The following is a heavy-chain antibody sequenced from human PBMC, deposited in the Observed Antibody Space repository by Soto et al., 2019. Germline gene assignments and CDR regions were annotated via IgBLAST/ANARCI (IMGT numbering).Heavy chain of an antibody. D-gene: IGHD6-19*01. V-gene: IGHV3-7*01. Sequence: GGSLRLSCAASGFTFSSYWMSWVRQAPGKGLEWVANIKQDEREKYYVDSVKGRFTISRDNAKNSLYLQMNSLRAEDTAVYYCASWSSGFDAFDIWGQGTMVTVSS. CDR2: IKQDEREK. J-gene: IGHJ3*02. CDR1: GFTFSSYW. CDR3: ASWSSGFDAFDI.